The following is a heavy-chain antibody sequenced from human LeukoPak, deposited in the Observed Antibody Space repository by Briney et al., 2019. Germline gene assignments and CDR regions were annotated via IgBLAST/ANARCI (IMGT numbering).Heavy chain of an antibody. J-gene: IGHJ4*02. CDR1: GFTFSSYW. CDR2: TSDRGDYT. Sequence: GGSLRLSCAASGFTFSSYWMHWVRQAPGKGLEWVSGTSDRGDYTYYADSVKGRFTISRDNSKNTLYLQMNSLRAEDTALYFCAKKAQYNGNYPLDYWGQGTLVTVSS. D-gene: IGHD1-26*01. V-gene: IGHV3-23*01. CDR3: AKKAQYNGNYPLDY.